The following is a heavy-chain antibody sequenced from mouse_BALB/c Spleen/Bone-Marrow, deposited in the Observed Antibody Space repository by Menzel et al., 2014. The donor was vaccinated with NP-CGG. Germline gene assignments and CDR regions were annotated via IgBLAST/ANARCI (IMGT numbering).Heavy chain of an antibody. J-gene: IGHJ2*01. CDR2: ISSGSSTI. CDR1: GFTFSSFG. D-gene: IGHD1-1*01. Sequence: DVHLVESGGGLVQPGGSRKLSCAASGFTFSSFGMHWVRQAPEKGLEWVAYISSGSSTIYYADTVKGRFTISRDNPKNTLFLQMTSLRPEDTAMYYCARRYYGSSFSYFDYWGQGTTLTVSS. V-gene: IGHV5-17*02. CDR3: ARRYYGSSFSYFDY.